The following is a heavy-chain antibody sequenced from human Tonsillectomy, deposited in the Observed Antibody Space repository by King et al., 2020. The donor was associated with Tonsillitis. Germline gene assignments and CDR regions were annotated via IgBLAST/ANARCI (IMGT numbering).Heavy chain of an antibody. CDR3: ARIPHTNGYLWAFDV. CDR1: GGAITSYY. D-gene: IGHD2-8*01. CDR2: IYYSGTT. V-gene: IGHV4-59*01. J-gene: IGHJ3*01. Sequence: HVQLQESGPGLVKPSETLSLICTVSGGAITSYYWSWIRQPPGKELEWIGHIYYSGTTNYNPSLKSRVTISVDTSKRQFSLNLSSMTPADTAVYYCARIPHTNGYLWAFDVWGRGTMVTVSS.